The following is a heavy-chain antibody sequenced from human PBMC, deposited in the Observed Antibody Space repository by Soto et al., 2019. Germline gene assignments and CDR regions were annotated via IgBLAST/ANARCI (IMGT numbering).Heavy chain of an antibody. CDR1: GFTFDDYA. V-gene: IGHV3-9*01. D-gene: IGHD3-3*01. CDR3: AKDVGYDFWSDSRGMDV. CDR2: ISWNSSNI. J-gene: IGHJ6*02. Sequence: GGSLRLSCAASGFTFDDYAMHWVRQAPGKGLEWVSGISWNSSNIDYADSVKGRFTISRDNAKNSLYMQMNSLRAEDTALYYCAKDVGYDFWSDSRGMDVWGQGTTVTVSS.